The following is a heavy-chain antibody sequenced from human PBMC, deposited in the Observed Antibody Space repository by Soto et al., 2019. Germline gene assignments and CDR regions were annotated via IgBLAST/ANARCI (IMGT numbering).Heavy chain of an antibody. J-gene: IGHJ6*03. V-gene: IGHV1-8*01. CDR2: MNPNSGNT. CDR3: ARGYCSSTSCYESGYHYYYMDV. D-gene: IGHD2-2*01. Sequence: ASVKVSCKASGYTFTSYDINWVRQATGQGLEWMGWMNPNSGNTGYAQKFQGRVTMTRNTSISTAYMELSSLRSEDTAVYYCARGYCSSTSCYESGYHYYYMDVWGKGTTVTVSS. CDR1: GYTFTSYD.